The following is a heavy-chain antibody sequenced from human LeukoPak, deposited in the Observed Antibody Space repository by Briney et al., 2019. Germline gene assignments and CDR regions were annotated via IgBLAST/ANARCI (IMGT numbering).Heavy chain of an antibody. CDR1: GGSISSYY. Sequence: SETLSLTCTVSGGSISSYYWTWIRQPPGKGLEWIGYFYYSGSTDYNPSLKSRVTISVDTSKNQFSLKLSSVTAADTAVYYCAREGVTRYYFDYWGQGTLVTVSS. CDR3: AREGVTRYYFDY. V-gene: IGHV4-59*01. CDR2: FYYSGST. J-gene: IGHJ4*02. D-gene: IGHD4-11*01.